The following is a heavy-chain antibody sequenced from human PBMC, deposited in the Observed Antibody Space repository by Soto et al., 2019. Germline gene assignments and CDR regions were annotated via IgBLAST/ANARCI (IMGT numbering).Heavy chain of an antibody. Sequence: GESLKISCKGSGYSFTSYWIGWVRQMPGKGLEWMGIIYPGDSDTRYSPSFQGQVTISADKSISTAYLQWSSLKASDTAMYYCARLRIAVAGTLARAVYYYYYGMDVWGQGTTVTVS. V-gene: IGHV5-51*01. CDR1: GYSFTSYW. CDR2: IYPGDSDT. J-gene: IGHJ6*02. D-gene: IGHD6-19*01. CDR3: ARLRIAVAGTLARAVYYYYYGMDV.